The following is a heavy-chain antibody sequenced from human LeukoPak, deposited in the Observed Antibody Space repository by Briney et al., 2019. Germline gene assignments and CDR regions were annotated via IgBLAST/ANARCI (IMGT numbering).Heavy chain of an antibody. CDR2: ISSSGSTI. V-gene: IGHV3-11*04. J-gene: IGHJ5*02. Sequence: PGGSLRLSCAASGFTFSDYYMSWIRQAPGKGLEWVSYISSSGSTIYYADSVKGRFTISRDNAKNSLYLQMNSLRAEDTAVYYCARVEEFVGTIFGVVIEWFDPWGQGTLVTVSS. CDR1: GFTFSDYY. CDR3: ARVEEFVGTIFGVVIEWFDP. D-gene: IGHD3-3*01.